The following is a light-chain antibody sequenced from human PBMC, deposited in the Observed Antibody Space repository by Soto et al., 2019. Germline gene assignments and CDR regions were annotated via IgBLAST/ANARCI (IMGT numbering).Light chain of an antibody. V-gene: IGKV3-11*01. Sequence: EVVLTQSPATLSLSPGERATLSCRPSQSVSRYLAWYQQKPCQAPRLLIYDASNRATGIPARFSGSGSGTGFTLTISSLEPEDCAVYYCQQGSHWPVTFGQGTRLEIK. CDR3: QQGSHWPVT. CDR1: QSVSRY. CDR2: DAS. J-gene: IGKJ5*01.